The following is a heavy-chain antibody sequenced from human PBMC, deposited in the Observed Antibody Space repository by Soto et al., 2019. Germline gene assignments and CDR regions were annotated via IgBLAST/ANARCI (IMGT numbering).Heavy chain of an antibody. CDR1: GFTFSSYG. J-gene: IGHJ4*02. Sequence: QVQLVESGGGVVQPGRSLRLSCAASGFTFSSYGMHWVRQAPGKGLEWVAVISYDGSNKYYADSVKGRFTISRDNSKNTLYLQMNSLRAEDTAVYYCEIYSSGWYPLDYWGQGTLVTVSS. CDR2: ISYDGSNK. V-gene: IGHV3-30*03. CDR3: EIYSSGWYPLDY. D-gene: IGHD6-19*01.